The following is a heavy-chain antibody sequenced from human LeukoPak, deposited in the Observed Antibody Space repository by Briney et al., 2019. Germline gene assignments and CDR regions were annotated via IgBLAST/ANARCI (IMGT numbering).Heavy chain of an antibody. CDR3: ASGYCSGSSCYVGWIDP. CDR1: GYTFTDYY. Sequence: ASVKVSCKASGYTFTDYYIHWVQQAPGQGLEWMGWINRNNGGTKYAQKFQGRVTMTRDTSISTAYMELSRLRSDDTAVYYCASGYCSGSSCYVGWIDPWGQGTLVTVSS. J-gene: IGHJ5*02. V-gene: IGHV1-2*02. CDR2: INRNNGGT. D-gene: IGHD2-2*03.